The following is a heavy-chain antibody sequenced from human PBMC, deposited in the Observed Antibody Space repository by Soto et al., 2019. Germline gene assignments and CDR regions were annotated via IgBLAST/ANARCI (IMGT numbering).Heavy chain of an antibody. CDR2: IKSKTDGGTT. CDR3: TTDLEQTYYYYGMDV. Sequence: GSLRLSCAASGFTFSNAWMSWVRQAPGKGLEWVGRIKSKTDGGTTDYAAPVKGRFTISRDDSKNTLYLQMNSLKTEDTAVYYCTTDLEQTYYYYGMDVWGQGTTVTVSS. V-gene: IGHV3-15*01. D-gene: IGHD1-1*01. J-gene: IGHJ6*02. CDR1: GFTFSNAW.